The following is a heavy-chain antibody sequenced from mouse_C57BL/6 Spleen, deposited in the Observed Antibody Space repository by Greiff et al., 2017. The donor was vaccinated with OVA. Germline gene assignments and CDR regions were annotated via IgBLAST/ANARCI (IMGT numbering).Heavy chain of an antibody. J-gene: IGHJ4*01. V-gene: IGHV1-64*01. CDR2: IHPNSGST. CDR1: GYTFTSYW. D-gene: IGHD4-1*01. CDR3: ARRTGTDAMDY. Sequence: QVQLQQPGAELVKPGASVKLSCKASGYTFTSYWMHWVKQRPGQGLEWIGMIHPNSGSTNYNEKFKSKATLTVDKSSSTAYMQLSSLTSEDSAVYYCARRTGTDAMDYWGQGTSVTVSS.